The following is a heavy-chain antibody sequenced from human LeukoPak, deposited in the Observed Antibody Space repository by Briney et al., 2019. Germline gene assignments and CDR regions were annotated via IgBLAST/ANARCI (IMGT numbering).Heavy chain of an antibody. CDR1: GFTFSSYG. V-gene: IGHV3-33*08. CDR3: ARDFELSH. CDR2: IWYDGSSK. Sequence: GGSLRLSCVASGFTFSSYGMHWVRQAPGKGLEWVALIWYDGSSKHYADSVRGRFTISRDNSKNTLYLQMNSLRAEDTAVYYCARDFELSHWGQGTLVTVSS. J-gene: IGHJ4*02. D-gene: IGHD3-16*02.